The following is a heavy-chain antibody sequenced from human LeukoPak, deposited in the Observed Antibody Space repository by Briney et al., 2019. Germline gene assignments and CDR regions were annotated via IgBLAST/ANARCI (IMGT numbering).Heavy chain of an antibody. CDR2: IRSKAYGGTT. D-gene: IGHD3-9*01. CDR1: GFTFGDYA. CDR3: TKSALTGYYFFLDY. Sequence: PGGSLRLSRTASGFTFGDYAMSWFRQAPGKGLQWVGFIRSKAYGGTTEYAASVKGRFTISRDDSKSIAYLQMNSLKTEDTAVYYCTKSALTGYYFFLDYWGQGTLVTVSS. V-gene: IGHV3-49*03. J-gene: IGHJ4*02.